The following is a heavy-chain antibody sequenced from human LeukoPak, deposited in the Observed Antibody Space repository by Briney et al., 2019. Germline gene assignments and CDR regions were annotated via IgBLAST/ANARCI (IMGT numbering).Heavy chain of an antibody. D-gene: IGHD3-3*01. J-gene: IGHJ6*02. CDR2: ISTTSSSI. Sequence: GRTLRLSCAASGYTFTTYRLTWVRHAPCTLLHSITPISTTSSSIYYTASVEGAYSLARVNAKNSIYLLMNSLKSEEPAVYYCTSRGDFWSGYWAMNVRGQGTTVIVSS. CDR1: GYTFTTYR. V-gene: IGHV3-21*01. CDR3: TSRGDFWSGYWAMNV.